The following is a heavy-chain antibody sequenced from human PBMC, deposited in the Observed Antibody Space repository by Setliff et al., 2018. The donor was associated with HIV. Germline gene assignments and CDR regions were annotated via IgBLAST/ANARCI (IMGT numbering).Heavy chain of an antibody. CDR2: IYHSGST. CDR3: ARPPLANSDDY. CDR1: GYSISSGYY. D-gene: IGHD2-21*01. V-gene: IGHV4-38-2*01. Sequence: SETLSLTCAVSGYSISSGYYWGWIRQPPGKGLEWIGSIYHSGSTYYNPSLKSRVTISVDTSKNQFSLKLSSVTAADMAVYYCARPPLANSDDYWGQGTLVTVSS. J-gene: IGHJ4*02.